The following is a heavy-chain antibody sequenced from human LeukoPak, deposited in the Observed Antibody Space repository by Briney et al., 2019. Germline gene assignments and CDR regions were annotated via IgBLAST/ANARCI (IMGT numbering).Heavy chain of an antibody. D-gene: IGHD5-12*01. J-gene: IGHJ3*02. CDR2: ISYDGSNK. Sequence: GGSLRLSCAASGFTFSSYGMHWVRQAPGKGLEWVAVISYDGSNKYYADSVKGRFTISRDNSKNTLYLQMSSLRAEDTAVYYCAKLVLVATMTDDAFDIWGQGTMVTVSS. V-gene: IGHV3-30*18. CDR1: GFTFSSYG. CDR3: AKLVLVATMTDDAFDI.